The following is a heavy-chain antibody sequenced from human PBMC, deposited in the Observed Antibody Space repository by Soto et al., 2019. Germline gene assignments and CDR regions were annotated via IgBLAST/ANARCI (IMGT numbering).Heavy chain of an antibody. CDR3: AVSGWDYYYYGMDV. CDR2: TYYRSKWYN. D-gene: IGHD6-19*01. V-gene: IGHV6-1*01. CDR1: GDSASSNSAA. J-gene: IGHJ6*02. Sequence: SQTLSLTCAISGDSASSNSAAWNWIRQSPSRGLEWLGRTYYRSKWYNDYAVSVKSRITINPDTSKNQFSLQLNSVTPEDTAVYYCAVSGWDYYYYGMDVWGQGTTVTVSS.